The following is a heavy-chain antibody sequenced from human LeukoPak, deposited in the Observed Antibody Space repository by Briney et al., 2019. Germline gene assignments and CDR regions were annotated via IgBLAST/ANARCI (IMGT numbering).Heavy chain of an antibody. CDR1: GGSISSYY. CDR3: ARHGPLGFDP. V-gene: IGHV4-4*09. J-gene: IGHJ5*02. CDR2: IYTSGST. D-gene: IGHD4-17*01. Sequence: PSETLPFTCTGSGGSISSYYWSWIRQPPGKGLEWIGYIYTSGSTNYNPSLKSRVTISVDTSKNQFSLKLSSVTAADTAAYYCARHGPLGFDPWGQGTLVTVSS.